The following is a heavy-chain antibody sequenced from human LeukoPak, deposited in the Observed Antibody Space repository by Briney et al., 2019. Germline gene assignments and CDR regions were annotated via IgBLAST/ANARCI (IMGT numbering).Heavy chain of an antibody. V-gene: IGHV1-2*02. Sequence: ASVKVSCKASGYTFTGYYMHWVRQAPGQGLEWMGWINPNSGGTNYAQKFQGRVTMTRDTSISTAYMELSRLRSDDTAVYYCAREPSSGWEYYFDYWGQGTLVTVSS. D-gene: IGHD6-19*01. CDR2: INPNSGGT. CDR1: GYTFTGYY. J-gene: IGHJ4*02. CDR3: AREPSSGWEYYFDY.